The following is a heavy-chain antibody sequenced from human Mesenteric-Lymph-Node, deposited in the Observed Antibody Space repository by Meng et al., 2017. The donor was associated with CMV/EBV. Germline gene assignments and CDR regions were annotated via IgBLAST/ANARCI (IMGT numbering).Heavy chain of an antibody. CDR3: VKGMGGVDQLLYFDY. V-gene: IGHV3-9*01. Sequence: GGSLRLSCIVSGFRLDEYPMHWVRQAPGKGLEWVSGISWNSGIIGYADSVKGRFTISRDNAKNSVYLQMNSLRVEDTAVYYCVKGMGGVDQLLYFDYWGQGTVVTVS. CDR2: ISWNSGII. CDR1: GFRLDEYP. D-gene: IGHD2-2*01. J-gene: IGHJ4*02.